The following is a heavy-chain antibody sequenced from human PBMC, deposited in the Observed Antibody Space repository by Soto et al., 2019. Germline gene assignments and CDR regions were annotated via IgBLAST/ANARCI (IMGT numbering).Heavy chain of an antibody. CDR3: ARGGYTYGYGLDY. D-gene: IGHD5-18*01. CDR1: GYTFTAYY. J-gene: IGHJ4*02. CDR2: INPNSGDT. Sequence: QVQLVQSGAEVKKLGASVKVSCKASGYTFTAYYIHWVRQAPGQGLEWVGWINPNSGDTNYAHRFQGWVTMTGDTSVRTDYMDLTMLRSDDTAVYYCARGGYTYGYGLDYWGQGTLVTVSS. V-gene: IGHV1-2*04.